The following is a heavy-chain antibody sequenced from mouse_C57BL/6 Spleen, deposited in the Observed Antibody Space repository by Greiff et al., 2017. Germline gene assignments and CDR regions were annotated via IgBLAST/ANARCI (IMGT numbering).Heavy chain of an antibody. CDR3: VSSNSYFDY. Sequence: EVQLQQSGGGLVQPKGSLKLSCAASGFSFNTYAMNWVRQAPGKGLEWVARIRSKSNNYATYYADSVKDRFTISRDDSESMLYLQMNNLKTEDTAMYYCVSSNSYFDYWGQGTTLTVSS. CDR1: GFSFNTYA. V-gene: IGHV10-1*01. D-gene: IGHD2-5*01. J-gene: IGHJ2*01. CDR2: IRSKSNNYAT.